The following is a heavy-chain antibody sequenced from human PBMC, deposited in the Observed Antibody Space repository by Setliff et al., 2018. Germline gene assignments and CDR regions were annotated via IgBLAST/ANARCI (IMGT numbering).Heavy chain of an antibody. CDR1: GYTFTNYG. CDR2: MNPNSGNT. D-gene: IGHD3-16*01. CDR3: ARDGGEY. J-gene: IGHJ4*02. V-gene: IGHV1-8*03. Sequence: ASVKVSCKASGYTFTNYGINWVRQAPGQGLEWMGWMNPNSGNTGYAQKLQGRVTFTRNTSTNTAYMELRSLRSDDTAVYYCARDGGEYWGQGTLVTSPQ.